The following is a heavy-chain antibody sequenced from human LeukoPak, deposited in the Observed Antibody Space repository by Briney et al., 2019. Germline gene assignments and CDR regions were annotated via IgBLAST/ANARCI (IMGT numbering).Heavy chain of an antibody. CDR3: AKDKVPSWAGTFGGMDV. D-gene: IGHD6-19*01. J-gene: IGHJ6*02. CDR1: GFTFDGYA. V-gene: IGHV3-9*01. Sequence: PGGSLRLSCAASGFTFDGYALHWVRQAPGKGLGWVSGISWNSGSIGYADCVEGRFTISRDNAKNSLYLQMNSLRAEDTAFYCCAKDKVPSWAGTFGGMDVWGQGTTVTVSS. CDR2: ISWNSGSI.